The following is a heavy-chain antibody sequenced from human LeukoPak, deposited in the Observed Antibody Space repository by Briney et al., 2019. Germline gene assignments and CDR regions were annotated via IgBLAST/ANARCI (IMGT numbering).Heavy chain of an antibody. Sequence: SETLSLTCAVSGGSISSGGYSWSWIRQPPGKGLEWIGYIYHSGSTNYNPSLKSRVTISVDTSKNQFSLKLSSVTAADTAVYYCARVSGPAVLRYFDWLPTYSHFDYWGQGTLVTVSS. D-gene: IGHD3-9*01. CDR3: ARVSGPAVLRYFDWLPTYSHFDY. V-gene: IGHV4-30-2*01. J-gene: IGHJ4*02. CDR2: IYHSGST. CDR1: GGSISSGGYS.